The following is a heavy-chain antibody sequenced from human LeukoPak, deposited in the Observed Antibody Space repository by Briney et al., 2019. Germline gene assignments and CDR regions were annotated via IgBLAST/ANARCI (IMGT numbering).Heavy chain of an antibody. J-gene: IGHJ5*02. CDR3: ARVPSDRKPSVLRFLEWLPTNWFDP. V-gene: IGHV1-8*01. D-gene: IGHD3-3*01. CDR2: RNPNTGNT. Sequence: ASVRVSCKASGYTFTSYDINSVRQATGHGGEWMGGRNPNTGNTGYAQKCQGRGTMTRNTAISTAYMELSSRRSENTAVYYCARVPSDRKPSVLRFLEWLPTNWFDPWGQGTLVTVSS. CDR1: GYTFTSYD.